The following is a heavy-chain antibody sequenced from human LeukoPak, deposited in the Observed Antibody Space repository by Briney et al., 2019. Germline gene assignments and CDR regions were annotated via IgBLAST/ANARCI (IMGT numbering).Heavy chain of an antibody. CDR3: AKFGSGWYWDF. V-gene: IGHV3-21*01. J-gene: IGHJ4*02. CDR1: GFTFSSYG. Sequence: PGGSLRLSCAASGFTFSSYGMHWVRQAPGKGLEWVASISGLSDYIFHAGPVKGRFTISRDNAKNSLFLQMNSLRAEDTAVYYCAKFGSGWYWDFWGQGTLVTVSS. CDR2: ISGLSDYI. D-gene: IGHD6-19*01.